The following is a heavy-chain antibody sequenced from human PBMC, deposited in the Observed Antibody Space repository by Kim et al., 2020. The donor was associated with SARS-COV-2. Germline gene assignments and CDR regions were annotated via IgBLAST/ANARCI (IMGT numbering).Heavy chain of an antibody. Sequence: GGSLRLSCAASGFTFSSYAMHWVRQAPGKGLEWVAVISYDGSNKYYADSVKGRFTISRDNSKNTLYLQMNSLRAEDTAVYYCARSKEGGDRVVVISDAFDIWGQGTMVTVSS. CDR2: ISYDGSNK. CDR3: ARSKEGGDRVVVISDAFDI. CDR1: GFTFSSYA. D-gene: IGHD3-22*01. V-gene: IGHV3-30-3*01. J-gene: IGHJ3*02.